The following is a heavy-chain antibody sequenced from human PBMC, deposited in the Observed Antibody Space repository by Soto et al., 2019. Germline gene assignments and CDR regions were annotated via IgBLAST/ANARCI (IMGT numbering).Heavy chain of an antibody. CDR1: GFTFSSYS. CDR2: ISSSSSTI. J-gene: IGHJ4*02. D-gene: IGHD3-10*01. CDR3: ERKYPKWGSFGEVSSRRAAFFY. Sequence: EVQLVESGGGLVQPGGSLRLSCAASGFTFSSYSMNWVRQAPGKGLEWVSYISSSSSTIYYADSVKGRYTISRDNAKNTLYVQMKSMRSEDMAVYYCERKYPKWGSFGEVSSRRAAFFYWGQGTLVTVSS. V-gene: IGHV3-48*01.